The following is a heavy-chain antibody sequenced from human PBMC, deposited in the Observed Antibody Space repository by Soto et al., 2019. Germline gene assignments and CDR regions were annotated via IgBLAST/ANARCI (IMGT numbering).Heavy chain of an antibody. CDR3: ARHISSGTNVAAIRSFDP. D-gene: IGHD1-7*01. J-gene: IGHJ5*02. CDR1: GGSISSYY. Sequence: QVQLQESGPGLVKPSETLSLTCTVSGGSISSYYWSWIRQPPGKGLEGIGYIYYSGSTNYNPSLQSRITISSDTSKNQVSLKLSSVTAADTALYYCARHISSGTNVAAIRSFDPWGQGTLVAVSS. CDR2: IYYSGST. V-gene: IGHV4-59*08.